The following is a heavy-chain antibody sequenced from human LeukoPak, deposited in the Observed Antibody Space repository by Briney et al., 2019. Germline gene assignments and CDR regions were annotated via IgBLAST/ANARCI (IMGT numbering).Heavy chain of an antibody. CDR1: GFSFSSYS. CDR3: ARGGDIVVVPAAGFDY. V-gene: IGHV3-21*01. Sequence: GGSLRLSCATSGFSFSSYSMNWVRQAPGKGLEWVSSISSSSSYIYYADSVKGRFTISRDYAKNSLYLQMNSLRAEDTAVYYCARGGDIVVVPAAGFDYWGQGTLVTVSS. D-gene: IGHD2-2*01. CDR2: ISSSSSYI. J-gene: IGHJ4*02.